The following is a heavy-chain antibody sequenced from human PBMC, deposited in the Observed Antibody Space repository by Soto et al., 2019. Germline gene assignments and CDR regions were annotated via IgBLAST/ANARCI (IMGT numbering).Heavy chain of an antibody. CDR1: GGSISSYY. Sequence: SETLSLTCTVSGGSISSYYWSWIRQPPGKGLEWIGYIYYSGSTNYNPSLKSRVTVSVDTSKDQFSLKLSSVTAADTGVYYCACIAVAGTVDYWGEGTLVPVSP. CDR3: ACIAVAGTVDY. D-gene: IGHD6-19*01. CDR2: IYYSGST. J-gene: IGHJ4*02. V-gene: IGHV4-59*01.